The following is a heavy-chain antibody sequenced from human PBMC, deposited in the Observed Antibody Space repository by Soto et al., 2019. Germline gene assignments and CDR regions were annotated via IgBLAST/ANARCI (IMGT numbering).Heavy chain of an antibody. Sequence: QSGGNMRLSCAASGFSFSSFGMHWVRQAPGKGLEWVAVISYDGDDTYYGDSVKGRFSISRDNSKNTLYLQMNSLRAEDTAVYYCAKEQYATICYHFRAYYYPLDGWGQGTTVTVSS. CDR2: ISYDGDDT. V-gene: IGHV3-30*18. J-gene: IGHJ6*02. D-gene: IGHD2-8*01. CDR1: GFSFSSFG. CDR3: AKEQYATICYHFRAYYYPLDG.